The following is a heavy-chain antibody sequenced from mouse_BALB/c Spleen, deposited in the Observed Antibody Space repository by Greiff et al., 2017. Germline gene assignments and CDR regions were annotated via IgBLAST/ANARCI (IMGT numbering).Heavy chain of an antibody. Sequence: QVQLKQSGAELVRPGTSVKVSCKASGYAFTNYLIEWVKQRPGQGLEWIGVINPGSDSTNYNEKFKSKATLTVDTSSSTAYMQLSSLTSEDSAVYYCARGSPFFDYWGQGTTLTVSS. V-gene: IGHV1-54*01. J-gene: IGHJ2*01. CDR2: INPGSDST. CDR1: GYAFTNYL. CDR3: ARGSPFFDY.